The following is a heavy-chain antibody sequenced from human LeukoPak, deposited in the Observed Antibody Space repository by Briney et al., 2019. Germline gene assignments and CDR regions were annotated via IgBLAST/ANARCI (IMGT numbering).Heavy chain of an antibody. D-gene: IGHD1-26*01. V-gene: IGHV4-59*01. CDR3: ARIKGRGVVGATYFDY. Sequence: SETLSLTCTVSGGSISSYYWSWIRQPPGKGLEWIGYIYYSGSTNYNPSLKSRVTISVDTSKNQFSLKLRSVTAADTAVYYCARIKGRGVVGATYFDYWGQGTLVTVSS. CDR2: IYYSGST. CDR1: GGSISSYY. J-gene: IGHJ4*02.